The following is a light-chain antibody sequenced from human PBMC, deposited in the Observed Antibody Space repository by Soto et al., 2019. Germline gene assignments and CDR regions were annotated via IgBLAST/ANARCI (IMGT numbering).Light chain of an antibody. CDR2: DDD. J-gene: IGLJ1*01. V-gene: IGLV1-51*01. CDR3: GSWDSSLSAYV. Sequence: SVLTQPPSASAAPGQRVTISCSGSSSNIGGNSVSWYQQLPGTAPKLLIYDDDKRPSGIPDRFSGSKSGTSATLGITGFQTGDEADHYCGSWDSSLSAYVFGTGTKLTVL. CDR1: SSNIGGNS.